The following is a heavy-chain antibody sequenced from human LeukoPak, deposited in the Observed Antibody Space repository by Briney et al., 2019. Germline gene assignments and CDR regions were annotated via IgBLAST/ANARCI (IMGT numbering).Heavy chain of an antibody. CDR1: GYTFTSYG. CDR2: ISAYNGNT. J-gene: IGHJ5*02. CDR3: ARVRGSIVVVGGWFDP. V-gene: IGHV1-18*01. D-gene: IGHD2-2*01. Sequence: ASVKVSCKASGYTFTSYGISWVRQAPGQGLEWMGWISAYNGNTNYAQKLQGRVTMTTDTSTSTAYMELRSLRSDDTAVYYCARVRGSIVVVGGWFDPWAREPWSPSPQ.